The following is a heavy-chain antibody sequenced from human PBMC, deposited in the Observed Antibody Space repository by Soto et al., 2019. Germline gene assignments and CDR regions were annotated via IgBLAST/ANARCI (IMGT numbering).Heavy chain of an antibody. V-gene: IGHV3-74*01. CDR1: GFTFSSYW. Sequence: GGSLRLSCAASGFTFSSYWMHWVRQAPGKGLVWVSRINSDGSSTSYADSVKGRFTISRDNAKNTLYLQMNSLRAEDTAVYYCARDLGYYDYVWGSYRYTVFDYWGQGTLVTVSS. CDR3: ARDLGYYDYVWGSYRYTVFDY. J-gene: IGHJ4*02. D-gene: IGHD3-16*02. CDR2: INSDGSST.